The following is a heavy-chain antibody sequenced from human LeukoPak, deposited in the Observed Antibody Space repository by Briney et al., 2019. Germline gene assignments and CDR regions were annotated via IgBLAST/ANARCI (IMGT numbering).Heavy chain of an antibody. V-gene: IGHV4-30-2*01. CDR2: IYHSGST. J-gene: IGHJ4*02. CDR1: GGSISSGGYS. CDR3: ARENLGDYYFDY. Sequence: SETLSLTCAVSGGSISSGGYSWSWIRQPPGKGLEWIGYIYHSGSTYYNPSLKSRVTISVGRSKNQFSLKLSSVTAADTAVYYCARENLGDYYFDYWGQGTLVTVSS. D-gene: IGHD3-16*01.